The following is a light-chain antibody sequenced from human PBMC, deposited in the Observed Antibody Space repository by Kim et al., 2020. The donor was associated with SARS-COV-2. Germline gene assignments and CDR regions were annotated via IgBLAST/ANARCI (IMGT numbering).Light chain of an antibody. CDR1: QTINTY. J-gene: IGKJ5*01. CDR2: GTS. V-gene: IGKV3-11*01. Sequence: EIVLTQSPATLSLSPGERATLSCRASQTINTYLAWYQQRPGQAPRLLMYGTSSRATGVPARFSGSGSGTDFTLTINNLEPEDFAVYYCQHNGYRPPITFGPGTRLEIK. CDR3: QHNGYRPPIT.